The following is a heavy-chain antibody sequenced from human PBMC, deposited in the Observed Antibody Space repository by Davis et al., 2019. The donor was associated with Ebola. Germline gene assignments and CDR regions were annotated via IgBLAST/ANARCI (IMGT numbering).Heavy chain of an antibody. D-gene: IGHD2-15*01. Sequence: PSETLSLTCTVSGGSISSSSYYWGWIRQPPGKGLEWIGYIYYSGSTYYNPSLKSRVTISVDTSKNQFSLKLSSVTAADTAVYYCARGLRSLVVAALVNHFDYWGQGTLVTVSS. V-gene: IGHV4-30-4*08. J-gene: IGHJ4*02. CDR2: IYYSGST. CDR1: GGSISSSSYY. CDR3: ARGLRSLVVAALVNHFDY.